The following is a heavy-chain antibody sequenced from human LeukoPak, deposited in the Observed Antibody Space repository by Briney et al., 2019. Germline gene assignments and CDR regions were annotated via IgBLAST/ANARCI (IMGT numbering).Heavy chain of an antibody. CDR2: IYYSGST. J-gene: IGHJ3*02. Sequence: SETLSLTCTVSGGSISSYYWSWIRQPPGKGLEWIGYIYYSGSTNYNPSLKSRVTISVDTSKNQFSLKLSSVTAADTAVYYCAREDSQGSDDAFDIWGQGTMVTVSP. D-gene: IGHD3-22*01. CDR1: GGSISSYY. CDR3: AREDSQGSDDAFDI. V-gene: IGHV4-59*01.